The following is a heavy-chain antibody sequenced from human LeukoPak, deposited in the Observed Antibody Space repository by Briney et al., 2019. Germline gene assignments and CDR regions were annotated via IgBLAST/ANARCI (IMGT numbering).Heavy chain of an antibody. Sequence: SGTLSLTCTVSGGPVSSSSYYWGWVRQSPERGQECIGTIYYAGDAYYSPSLESRLTISVDTSKNQFSLKLRSVTAADTAVYYCATWDSGRYSQIDNWGQGTLVTVSS. CDR1: GGPVSSSSYY. J-gene: IGHJ4*02. CDR2: IYYAGDA. D-gene: IGHD1-26*01. CDR3: ATWDSGRYSQIDN. V-gene: IGHV4-39*01.